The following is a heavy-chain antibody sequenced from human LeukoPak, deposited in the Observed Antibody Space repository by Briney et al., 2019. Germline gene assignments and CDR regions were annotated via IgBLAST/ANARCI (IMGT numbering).Heavy chain of an antibody. CDR2: IYHSGST. CDR1: GYSISSGYY. Sequence: NASETLSLTCTVSGYSISSGYYWGWIRQPPGKGLEWIGSIYHSGSTYYNPSLKSRVTISVDTSKNQFSLKLSSVPAADTAVYYCAREGITMIKAPVAFDIWGQGTMVTVSS. CDR3: AREGITMIKAPVAFDI. V-gene: IGHV4-38-2*02. J-gene: IGHJ3*02. D-gene: IGHD3-22*01.